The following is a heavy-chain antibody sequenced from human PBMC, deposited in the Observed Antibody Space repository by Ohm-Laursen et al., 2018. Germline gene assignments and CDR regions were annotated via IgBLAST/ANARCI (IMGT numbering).Heavy chain of an antibody. CDR1: GFTFSGPA. CDR2: ISHDGSNK. J-gene: IGHJ4*02. D-gene: IGHD3-22*01. Sequence: SLRLSCTASGFTFSGPAMHWVRQAPGKGLEWVAIISHDGSNKYYADSVKGRFTISRDNSKNTLYLQMNSLRAEDTAVYYCAKDFYYYDSSYYGQSDYWGQGTLVTVSS. CDR3: AKDFYYYDSSYYGQSDY. V-gene: IGHV3-30*04.